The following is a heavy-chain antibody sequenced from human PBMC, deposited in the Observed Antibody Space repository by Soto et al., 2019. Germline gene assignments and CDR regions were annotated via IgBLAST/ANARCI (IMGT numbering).Heavy chain of an antibody. J-gene: IGHJ4*02. CDR1: GFTFSSYA. D-gene: IGHD3-9*01. CDR2: ISGSGGST. V-gene: IGHV3-23*01. Sequence: GGSLRLSCAASGFTFSSYAMSWVRQAPGKGLEWVSAISGSGGSTYYADSVKGRFTISRDNSKNTLYLQMNSLRAEDTAVYFCSTPLRYFDWLSPSYFDYWGQGTLVTVSS. CDR3: STPLRYFDWLSPSYFDY.